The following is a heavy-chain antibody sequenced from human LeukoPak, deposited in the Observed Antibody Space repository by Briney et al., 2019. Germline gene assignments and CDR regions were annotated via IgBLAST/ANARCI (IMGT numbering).Heavy chain of an antibody. CDR3: ARANIVVVPAAYGFDY. J-gene: IGHJ4*02. CDR1: GFTFSSYG. V-gene: IGHV3-30*03. CDR2: ISYDGTSQ. D-gene: IGHD2-2*01. Sequence: PGRSLRLSCAASGFTFSSYGMHWVRQAPGKGLEWVAGISYDGTSQKYADSVKGRFTISRDNAKNSLYLQMNSLRAEDTAVYYSARANIVVVPAAYGFDYWGQGTLVTVSS.